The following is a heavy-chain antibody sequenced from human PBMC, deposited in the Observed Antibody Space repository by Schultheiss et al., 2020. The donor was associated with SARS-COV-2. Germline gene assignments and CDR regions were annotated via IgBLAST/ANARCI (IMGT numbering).Heavy chain of an antibody. Sequence: GESLKISCKASGYTFTSYTMHWVRQAPGQRLEWMGWINAGNGNTKYSQKFQGRVTITRDTSASTAYMELSSLRSEDTAVYYCARDLVGIAATATGQDYWGQGTLVTVSS. V-gene: IGHV1-3*01. CDR2: INAGNGNT. J-gene: IGHJ4*02. CDR1: GYTFTSYT. CDR3: ARDLVGIAATATGQDY. D-gene: IGHD6-13*01.